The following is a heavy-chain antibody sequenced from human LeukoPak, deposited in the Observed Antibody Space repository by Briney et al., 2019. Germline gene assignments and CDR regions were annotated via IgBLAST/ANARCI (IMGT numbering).Heavy chain of an antibody. CDR3: ARHRSEAAFDF. CDR2: IYSGGST. V-gene: IGHV3-66*04. CDR1: GFTFSSYS. J-gene: IGHJ4*02. D-gene: IGHD3-10*01. Sequence: GGSLRLSCAASGFTFSSYSMNWVRQAPGKGLEWVSIIYSGGSTYYADSVKGRFTISRDNSKNTLYLQMNSLRAEDTAVYYCARHRSEAAFDFWGQGTLVTVSS.